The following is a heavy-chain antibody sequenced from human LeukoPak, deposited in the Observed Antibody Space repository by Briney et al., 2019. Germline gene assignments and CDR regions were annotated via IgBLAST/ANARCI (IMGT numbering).Heavy chain of an antibody. D-gene: IGHD4-17*01. CDR1: GFTFSSYA. V-gene: IGHV3-64D*09. CDR2: ISSNGGST. CDR3: VKGPYGDYGLDAFDI. J-gene: IGHJ3*02. Sequence: GGSLRLSCSASGFTFSSYAMHWVRQAPGKGLEYVSAISSNGGSTYYADSVKGRFTISGDNSKNTLYLQMSSLRAEDTAVYYCVKGPYGDYGLDAFDIWGQGTMVTVSS.